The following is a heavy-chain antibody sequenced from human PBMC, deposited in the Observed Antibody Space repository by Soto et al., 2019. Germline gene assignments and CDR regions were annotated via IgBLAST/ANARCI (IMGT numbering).Heavy chain of an antibody. Sequence: QVQLQESGPGLVKPSQTLSLTCTVSGGSISSGGYYWSWIRQHPGKGLEWIGYIYYSGSTYYNPSLKGGVTISVDTSKNQFSLKLSSVTAADTAVXYXXRXXGSGWTSGWGQGTLVTVSS. J-gene: IGHJ4*02. D-gene: IGHD6-19*01. CDR2: IYYSGST. V-gene: IGHV4-31*03. CDR1: GGSISSGGYY. CDR3: XRXXGSGWTSG.